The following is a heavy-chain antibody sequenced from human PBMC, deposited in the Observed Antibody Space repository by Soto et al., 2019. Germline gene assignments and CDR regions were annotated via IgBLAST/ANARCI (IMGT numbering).Heavy chain of an antibody. V-gene: IGHV1-69*06. CDR2: IIPIFGTA. J-gene: IGHJ5*02. CDR1: GGTFSSYA. Sequence: GASVKVSCKASGGTFSSYAISWVRQAPGQGLEWMGGIIPIFGTANYAQKFQGRVTITADKSTSTAYMELSSLRSEDTAVYYCARESKYERSSVVGPAAHPRWFDPWGPGTLVIVSS. CDR3: ARESKYERSSVVGPAAHPRWFDP. D-gene: IGHD2-2*01.